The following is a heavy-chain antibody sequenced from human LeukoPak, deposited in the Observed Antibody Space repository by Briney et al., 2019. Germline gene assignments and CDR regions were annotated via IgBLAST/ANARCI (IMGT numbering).Heavy chain of an antibody. V-gene: IGHV5-51*01. CDR2: IYPGDSET. J-gene: IGHJ4*02. CDR1: GYSFTNYW. Sequence: GESLQISSKGSGYSFTNYWIGWVRPMPGKGLEWMGIIYPGDSETRYSPSFQGQVTISADKSISTAYLQWSSLKASDTAMYYCARRWAREVFDYWGQGTLVTVSS. CDR3: ARRWAREVFDY. D-gene: IGHD1-26*01.